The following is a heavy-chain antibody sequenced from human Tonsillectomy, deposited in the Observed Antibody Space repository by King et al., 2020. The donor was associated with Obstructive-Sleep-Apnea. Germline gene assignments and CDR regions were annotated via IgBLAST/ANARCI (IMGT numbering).Heavy chain of an antibody. CDR2: IYYSGST. J-gene: IGHJ4*02. CDR1: GGSISSGDYY. CDR3: ETVGAGGGYYCFDY. Sequence: VQLQESGPGLVKPSQTLSLTCTVSGGSISSGDYYWSWIRQHPGRGLEWIGYIYYSGSTYYNPSLKSRVTISEDTSKNQFSLKLNSVTAADTAVYYCETVGAGGGYYCFDYWGQGTLVTVSS. V-gene: IGHV4-31*03. D-gene: IGHD3-3*01.